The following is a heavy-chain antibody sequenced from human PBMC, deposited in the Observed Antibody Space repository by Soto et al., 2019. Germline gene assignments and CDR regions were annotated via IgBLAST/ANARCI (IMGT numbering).Heavy chain of an antibody. CDR2: IYYSGTT. J-gene: IGHJ4*01. CDR1: GDSVSSGHYD. CDR3: ARDFKRYSSSPGPLEY. Sequence: SETLSLTCTAAGDSVSSGHYDWSWARQSPGKGLEWIGCIYYSGTTYYNPSLETRLTMSVDTSKNQFSLRLSSVTAADTAMYFCARDFKRYSSSPGPLEYW. D-gene: IGHD6-6*01. V-gene: IGHV4-30-4*01.